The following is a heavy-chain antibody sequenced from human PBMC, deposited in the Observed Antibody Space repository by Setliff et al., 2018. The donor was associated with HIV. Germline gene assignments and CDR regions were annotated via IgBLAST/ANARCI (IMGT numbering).Heavy chain of an antibody. Sequence: ASVKVSCKASGYTFSDYFIHWVRQAPGQALEWMGRINPTSGVTTYAQNFQGRFTISRDNSKNTLYLQMNSLRAEDTAVYYCARVAGGAGEYFDYWGQGTLVTVSS. J-gene: IGHJ4*02. D-gene: IGHD7-27*01. CDR1: GYTFSDYF. V-gene: IGHV1-2*06. CDR2: INPTSGVT. CDR3: ARVAGGAGEYFDY.